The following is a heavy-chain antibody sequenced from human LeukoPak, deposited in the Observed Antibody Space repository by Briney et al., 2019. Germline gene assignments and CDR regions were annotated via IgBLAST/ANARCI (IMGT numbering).Heavy chain of an antibody. CDR1: GGSISSSSYY. D-gene: IGHD3-10*01. J-gene: IGHJ4*02. Sequence: SETLSLTCTVSGGSISSSSYYWGWIRQPPGQGLEWIGSIYYSGSTYYNPSLKSRVTISVDTSKNQFSLKLSSVTAADTAVYYCARHASYYYGSGSYHFDYWGQGTLVTVSS. CDR3: ARHASYYYGSGSYHFDY. V-gene: IGHV4-39*01. CDR2: IYYSGST.